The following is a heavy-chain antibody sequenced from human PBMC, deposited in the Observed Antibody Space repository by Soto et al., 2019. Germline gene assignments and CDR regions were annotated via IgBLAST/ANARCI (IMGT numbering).Heavy chain of an antibody. V-gene: IGHV4-39*01. CDR3: ARLVYDSSGYRPG. D-gene: IGHD3-22*01. CDR2: IYYIGNP. Sequence: SETLSLTCSVSGGSISSGSYSWGWIRQPPGKGLEWIGTIYYIGNPYYTPSLKSRLTISVDTSKNQLSLKLSSVTAADTAVYYCARLVYDSSGYRPGWGQGTLVTVSS. CDR1: GGSISSGSYS. J-gene: IGHJ4*02.